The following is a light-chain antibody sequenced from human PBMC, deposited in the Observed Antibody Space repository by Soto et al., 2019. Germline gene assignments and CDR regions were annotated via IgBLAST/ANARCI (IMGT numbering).Light chain of an antibody. CDR2: EVT. Sequence: QSVLTQPASVSGSPGPSITISCSGTSSDVGAYNFVSWYQVHPGRAPKLIISEVTVRPSGVSHRFSGSKSGNSPSLTISGLQAEDEADYYCTSYTTTNTPYVFGSGTKVTVL. V-gene: IGLV2-14*01. CDR1: SSDVGAYNF. J-gene: IGLJ1*01. CDR3: TSYTTTNTPYV.